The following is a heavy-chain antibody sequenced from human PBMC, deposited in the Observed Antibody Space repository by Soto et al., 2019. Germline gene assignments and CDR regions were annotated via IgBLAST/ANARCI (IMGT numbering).Heavy chain of an antibody. D-gene: IGHD4-17*01. Sequence: SETLSLTCTVYGGSFSGYYWSWIRQPPGKGLEWIGDINHSGSTNYNPSLKSRVAISVDTSKNQFSLKVGSVTAADAAIYYCARHDPPYGAYSFDFDLWGRGTLVTAPQ. CDR1: GGSFSGYY. V-gene: IGHV4-34*01. J-gene: IGHJ4*02. CDR2: INHSGST. CDR3: ARHDPPYGAYSFDFDL.